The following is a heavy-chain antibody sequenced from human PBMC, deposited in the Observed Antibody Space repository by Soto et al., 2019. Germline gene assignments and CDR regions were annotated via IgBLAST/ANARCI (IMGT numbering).Heavy chain of an antibody. CDR2: ISYDGSNK. Sequence: PGGSLRLSCAASGFTFSSYGMHWVRQAPGKGLEWVAVISYDGSNKYYADSVKGRFTISRDNSKNTLYLQMNSLRAEDTAVYYCARGPIAVAAPVAFDIWGQGTMVTVS. D-gene: IGHD6-19*01. CDR3: ARGPIAVAAPVAFDI. V-gene: IGHV3-30*03. J-gene: IGHJ3*02. CDR1: GFTFSSYG.